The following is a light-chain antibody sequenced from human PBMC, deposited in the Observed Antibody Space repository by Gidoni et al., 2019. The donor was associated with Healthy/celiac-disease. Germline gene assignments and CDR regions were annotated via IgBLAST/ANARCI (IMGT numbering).Light chain of an antibody. CDR3: QTWGTGIRV. CDR1: SGHSSYA. CDR2: LNSDGSH. V-gene: IGLV4-69*01. J-gene: IGLJ3*02. Sequence: QLVLTHSPSASASLGASVKLTCTLSSGHSSYAIAWHQQQPEKGPRYLMNLNSDGSHNKGDGIPDRFSGSSSGAERYLTISSLQSEDEADYYCQTWGTGIRVFGGGTKLTVL.